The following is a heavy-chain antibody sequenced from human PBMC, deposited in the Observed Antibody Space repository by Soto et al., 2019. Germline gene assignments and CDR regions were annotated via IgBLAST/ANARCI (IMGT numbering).Heavy chain of an antibody. CDR2: IWYDGSNK. CDR1: GFTFSSYG. Sequence: PGGSLRLSCAASGFTFSSYGMHWVRQAPGKGLEWVAVIWYDGSNKYYADSVKGRFTISRDNSKNTLYLQMNSLRAEDTAVYYCARDALKWELHYEPRNWGQGTLVTVSS. J-gene: IGHJ4*02. CDR3: ARDALKWELHYEPRN. V-gene: IGHV3-33*01. D-gene: IGHD1-26*01.